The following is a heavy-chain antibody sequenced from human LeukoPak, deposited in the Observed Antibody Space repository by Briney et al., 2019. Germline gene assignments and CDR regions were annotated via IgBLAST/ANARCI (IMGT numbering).Heavy chain of an antibody. CDR2: ISYTGTYI. Sequence: PGGSLRLSCAASAFSLNAYNMNWARQAPGKGLEWVSSISYTGTYIYYADSVKGRFTISRDNAQNSLYLQMNSLRAEDTAVYYCAKGPWELLDYWGQGTLVTVSS. D-gene: IGHD1-26*01. V-gene: IGHV3-21*01. CDR3: AKGPWELLDY. J-gene: IGHJ4*02. CDR1: AFSLNAYN.